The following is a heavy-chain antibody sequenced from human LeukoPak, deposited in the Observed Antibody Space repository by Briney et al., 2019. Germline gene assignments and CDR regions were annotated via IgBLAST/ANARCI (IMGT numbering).Heavy chain of an antibody. Sequence: SETLSLTCTVSGGSISSDDYYWSWIRQPPGKGLEWIGYIYYSGSTYYNPSLQSRVTVSVDTSKNQFSLKLSSVTAADTAVYYCARDRVVVGDYYMDVWGKGTTVTVS. CDR3: ARDRVVVGDYYMDV. CDR1: GGSISSDDYY. D-gene: IGHD2-2*01. CDR2: IYYSGST. J-gene: IGHJ6*03. V-gene: IGHV4-30-4*01.